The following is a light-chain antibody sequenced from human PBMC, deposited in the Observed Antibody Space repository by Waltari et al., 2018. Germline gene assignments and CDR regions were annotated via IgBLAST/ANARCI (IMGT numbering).Light chain of an antibody. V-gene: IGKV3-11*01. CDR2: DTS. CDR3: QQRNNWPLS. Sequence: IALTQSPATLSLSPGERATLSCRANKSVSVNLAWYQHKPGQAPRLPIYDTSNRATGIPARFSGSGSETDFTLTISSLEPEDFAVYYCQQRNNWPLSFGGGTKVEIK. J-gene: IGKJ4*01. CDR1: KSVSVN.